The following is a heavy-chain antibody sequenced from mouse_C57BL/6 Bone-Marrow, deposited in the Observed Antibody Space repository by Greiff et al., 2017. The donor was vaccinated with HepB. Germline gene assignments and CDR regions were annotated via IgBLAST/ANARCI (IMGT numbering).Heavy chain of an antibody. D-gene: IGHD1-1*01. CDR1: GYTFTSYG. CDR2: IYPRSGNT. V-gene: IGHV1-81*01. Sequence: VQLQQSGAELARPGASVKLSCKASGYTFTSYGISWVKQRTGQRLEWIGEIYPRSGNTYYNEKFKGKATLTADKSSSTAYMELRSLTSEDSAVYFCARLGVLRYSFDYWGQGTTLTVSS. CDR3: ARLGVLRYSFDY. J-gene: IGHJ2*01.